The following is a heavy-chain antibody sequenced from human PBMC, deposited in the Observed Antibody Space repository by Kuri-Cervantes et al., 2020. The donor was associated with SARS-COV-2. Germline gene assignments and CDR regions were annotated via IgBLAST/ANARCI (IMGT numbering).Heavy chain of an antibody. D-gene: IGHD1-1*01. Sequence: ASVKVSCKATGGTFISYAFSWVRQAPGQGLEWMGRINPNSGGTNYAQKFQGRVTITRDTSISTAYMELSRLRSDDTVVYYCARGGKNWNYYFDYWGQGTLVTVSS. J-gene: IGHJ4*02. CDR1: GGTFISYA. V-gene: IGHV1-2*05. CDR2: INPNSGGT. CDR3: ARGGKNWNYYFDY.